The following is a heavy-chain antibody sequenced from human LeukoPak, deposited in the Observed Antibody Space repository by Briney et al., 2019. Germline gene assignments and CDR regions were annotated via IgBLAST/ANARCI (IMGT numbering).Heavy chain of an antibody. CDR3: ARELDLYNWNYGGGYYFDY. J-gene: IGHJ4*02. V-gene: IGHV3-11*04. D-gene: IGHD1-7*01. CDR2: ISSRGSTI. Sequence: GGSLRLSCAASGFTFSDYYMSWIRQAPGKGLEWVSYISSRGSTIYYADSVKGRFTTSRDNAKNSLYLQMNSLRAEDTAVYYCARELDLYNWNYGGGYYFDYWGQGTLVTVSS. CDR1: GFTFSDYY.